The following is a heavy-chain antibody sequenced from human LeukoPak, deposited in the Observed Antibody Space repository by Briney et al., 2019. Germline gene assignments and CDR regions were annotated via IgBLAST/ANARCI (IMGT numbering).Heavy chain of an antibody. CDR3: AREITYCGGDCYFYYFDY. D-gene: IGHD2-21*02. Sequence: PGGSLRLSCAASGFTFSSYWMSWVRQAPGKGLEWVANIKQDGSEKYYVDSVKGRFTISRDNAKNSLYLQMNSLRAEDTAVYYCAREITYCGGDCYFYYFDYWGQGTLVTVSS. CDR2: IKQDGSEK. CDR1: GFTFSSYW. J-gene: IGHJ4*02. V-gene: IGHV3-7*01.